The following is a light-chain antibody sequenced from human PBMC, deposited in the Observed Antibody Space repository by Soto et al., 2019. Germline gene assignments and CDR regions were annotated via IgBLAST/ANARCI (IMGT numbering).Light chain of an antibody. CDR1: QGLLYFSDNKNY. Sequence: IVMTQSPDSLALSLGYRASINCETSQGLLYFSDNKNYLAWYQQKPGQPHHLLISWASTRESGLPDRFSGRGSGTDFTLTISSLQAEDVAIYYGQQYYTVPPWTVGHVTKGEI. V-gene: IGKV4-1*01. CDR3: QQYYTVPPWT. J-gene: IGKJ1*01. CDR2: WAS.